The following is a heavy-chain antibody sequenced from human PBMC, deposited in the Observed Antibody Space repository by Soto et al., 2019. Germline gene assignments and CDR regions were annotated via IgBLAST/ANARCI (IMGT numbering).Heavy chain of an antibody. CDR3: ARGICSGGSCYHNWFDP. Sequence: SVKVSCKASGGTFSSYAISWVRQAPGQGLEWMGGIIPIFGTANYAQKFQGRVTITADESTSTAYMELSSLRSEDTAVYYCARGICSGGSCYHNWFDPWGQGTLVTVSS. J-gene: IGHJ5*02. CDR2: IIPIFGTA. D-gene: IGHD2-15*01. CDR1: GGTFSSYA. V-gene: IGHV1-69*13.